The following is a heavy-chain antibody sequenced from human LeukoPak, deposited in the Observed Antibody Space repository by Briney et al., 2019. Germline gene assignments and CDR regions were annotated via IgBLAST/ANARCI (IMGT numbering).Heavy chain of an antibody. CDR2: IIPIFGIA. CDR1: GGTFSSYA. J-gene: IGHJ5*02. D-gene: IGHD4-23*01. V-gene: IGHV1-69*04. CDR3: ARGYDYGGNSPFDP. Sequence: SVKVSCKASGGTFSSYAISWVRQARGQGLEWMGRIIPIFGIANYAQKFQGRVTITADKSTSTAYMELSSLRSEDTAAYYCARGYDYGGNSPFDPWGQGTLVTVSS.